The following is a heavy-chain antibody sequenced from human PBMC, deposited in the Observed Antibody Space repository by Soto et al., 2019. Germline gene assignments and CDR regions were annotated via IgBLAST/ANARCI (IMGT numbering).Heavy chain of an antibody. D-gene: IGHD2-15*01. J-gene: IGHJ4*02. V-gene: IGHV3-23*01. CDR1: GVSLRSYA. CDR2: ISGSGGST. Sequence: HGGSTEISSAASGVSLRSYAVAWARKATGKGLEGVSAISGSGGSTYYADSVKGRFTISRDNSKNTLYLQMNSLRPEDTAVYYCAKDPQYCSGGSCYLEPYYFDYWGQGTLVTVSS. CDR3: AKDPQYCSGGSCYLEPYYFDY.